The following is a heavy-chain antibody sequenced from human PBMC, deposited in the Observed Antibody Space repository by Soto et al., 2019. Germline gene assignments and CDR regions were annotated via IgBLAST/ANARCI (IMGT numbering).Heavy chain of an antibody. J-gene: IGHJ4*02. CDR3: AKGGSGKGAICEY. CDR2: ISGSGGST. V-gene: IGHV3-23*01. CDR1: GFTFSSYA. D-gene: IGHD3-10*01. Sequence: EVQLLESGGGLVQPGGSLRLSCAASGFTFSSYAMSWVRQAPGKGLEWVSAISGSGGSTYYADSVKGRFTISRDNSKITLEMQMNSLRAEDTAVYYCAKGGSGKGAICEYWGPGTLVTVSS.